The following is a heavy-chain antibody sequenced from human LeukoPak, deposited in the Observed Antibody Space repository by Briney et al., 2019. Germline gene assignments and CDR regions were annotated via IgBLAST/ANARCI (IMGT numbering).Heavy chain of an antibody. D-gene: IGHD3-10*01. J-gene: IGHJ4*02. Sequence: GASVKVSCKASGYTFSRYGISWVQQAPAQGLEWMGWISAYNGNTNYAQKLQGRVTMTTDTSTNTAYMELRSLRSDDTAVYYCARATGSETSYYFRGQGTLVTVSS. CDR2: ISAYNGNT. V-gene: IGHV1-18*01. CDR1: GYTFSRYG. CDR3: ARATGSETSYYF.